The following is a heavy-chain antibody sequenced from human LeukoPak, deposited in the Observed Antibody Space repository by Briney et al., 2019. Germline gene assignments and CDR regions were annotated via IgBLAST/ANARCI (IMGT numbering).Heavy chain of an antibody. J-gene: IGHJ4*02. CDR2: ISYDGSNK. V-gene: IGHV3-30-3*01. CDR1: GFTFSSYA. Sequence: GGSLRLSCAASGFTFSSYAMHWVRQAPGKGLEWVAVISYDGSNKYYADSVKGRFTISRDNSKNTLYLQMNSLRAEDTAVYYCARDREAYYDSSGYDNWGQGTLVTVSS. D-gene: IGHD3-22*01. CDR3: ARDREAYYDSSGYDN.